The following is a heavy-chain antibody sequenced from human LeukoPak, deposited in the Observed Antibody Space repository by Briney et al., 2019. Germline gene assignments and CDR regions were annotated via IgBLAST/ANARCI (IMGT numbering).Heavy chain of an antibody. Sequence: VGSLRLSCALSIFTSSIYWMHCVRQAPEKGVVWVSRKKTDGRITHYTHSVRGRFTISRDNAKNTLSLKINSLRAENTAVYYCVGEFVDDTAWTGCWGQGTLVTVSS. D-gene: IGHD5-18*01. CDR3: VGEFVDDTAWTGC. CDR2: KKTDGRIT. J-gene: IGHJ4*02. V-gene: IGHV3-74*01. CDR1: IFTSSIYW.